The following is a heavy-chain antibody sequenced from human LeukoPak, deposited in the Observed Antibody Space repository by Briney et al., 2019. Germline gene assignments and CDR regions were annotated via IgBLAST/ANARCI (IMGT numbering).Heavy chain of an antibody. D-gene: IGHD2-15*01. CDR2: LHYAGSA. V-gene: IGHV4-39*01. Sequence: SETLSLTCIFGDESISNAGYYWGWIRQAPGKGLEWLGGLHYAGSAYYNPSLNSRVTISVDTSKNQIFLKVTSVTAADTAVYYCVGIPDYCWGPKCYSHWFDPWGPGTRVIVSS. CDR1: DESISNAGYY. CDR3: VGIPDYCWGPKCYSHWFDP. J-gene: IGHJ5*02.